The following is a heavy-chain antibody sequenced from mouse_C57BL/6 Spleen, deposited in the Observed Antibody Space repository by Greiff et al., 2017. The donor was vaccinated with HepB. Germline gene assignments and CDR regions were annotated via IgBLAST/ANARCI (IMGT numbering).Heavy chain of an antibody. CDR3: ARFDYGVMDY. CDR1: GYTFTSYG. J-gene: IGHJ4*01. V-gene: IGHV1-81*01. D-gene: IGHD2-4*01. Sequence: QVHVKQSGAELARPGASVKLSCKASGYTFTSYGISWVKQRTGQGLEWIGEIYPRSGNTYYNEKFKGKATLTADKSSSTSYMELRSLTSEDAAVYFCARFDYGVMDYWGQGTSVTVSS. CDR2: IYPRSGNT.